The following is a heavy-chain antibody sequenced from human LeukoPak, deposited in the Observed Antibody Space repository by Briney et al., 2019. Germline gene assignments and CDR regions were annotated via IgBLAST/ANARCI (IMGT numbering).Heavy chain of an antibody. V-gene: IGHV3-23*01. CDR1: GFTFGTYA. Sequence: GGSLRLSCAASGFTFGTYAMSWVRQAPGKGLEWVSGISGSGGGTYFADSVKGRFTISRDNSKNTLYLQMNSLRAVDTAVFYCARANYAYVWGTYRYTHIDYWGQGTLVTVSS. CDR2: ISGSGGGT. CDR3: ARANYAYVWGTYRYTHIDY. J-gene: IGHJ4*02. D-gene: IGHD3-16*02.